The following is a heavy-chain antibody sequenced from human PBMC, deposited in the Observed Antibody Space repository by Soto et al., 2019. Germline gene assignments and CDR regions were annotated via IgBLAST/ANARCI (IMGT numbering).Heavy chain of an antibody. V-gene: IGHV4-31*03. CDR2: IYYSGST. CDR1: GGSISSGGYY. Sequence: SETLSLTCTVSGGSISSGGYYWSWIRQHPGKGLEWIGYIYYSGSTYYNPSLKSRVTISVDTSKNQFSLKLSSVTAADTAVYYCARDPYYYYGMDVWGQGTTVTVSS. CDR3: ARDPYYYYGMDV. J-gene: IGHJ6*02.